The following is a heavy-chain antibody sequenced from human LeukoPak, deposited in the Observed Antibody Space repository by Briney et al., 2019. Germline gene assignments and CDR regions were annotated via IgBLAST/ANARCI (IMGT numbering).Heavy chain of an antibody. CDR1: GFSFNSYD. CDR2: ISYDGKKS. Sequence: GGSLRLSCAASGFSFNSYDMHWVRQAPGKGLEWVPVISYDGKKSYYADSVKGRFTISRDNSKSTLYLQMNSLRAEDTAVYYCAKAAGKENGYEFWFEHWGQGTLVTVSS. J-gene: IGHJ5*02. D-gene: IGHD3-3*01. CDR3: AKAAGKENGYEFWFEH. V-gene: IGHV3-30*04.